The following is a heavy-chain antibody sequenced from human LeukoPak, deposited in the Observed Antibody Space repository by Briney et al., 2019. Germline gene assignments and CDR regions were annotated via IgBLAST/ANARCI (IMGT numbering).Heavy chain of an antibody. CDR2: INPHSGCT. CDR1: GYTFTAYY. CDR3: ARSRLLRYDAFDI. D-gene: IGHD2/OR15-2a*01. J-gene: IGHJ3*02. V-gene: IGHV1-2*02. Sequence: ASVKVSSKASGYTFTAYYIHWVRQAPGQRLQWMGWINPHSGCTNYAQNFQGRVTMTRDTSISTAYLEVSRLRSDDTAVYYCARSRLLRYDAFDIWGQGTMVTVSS.